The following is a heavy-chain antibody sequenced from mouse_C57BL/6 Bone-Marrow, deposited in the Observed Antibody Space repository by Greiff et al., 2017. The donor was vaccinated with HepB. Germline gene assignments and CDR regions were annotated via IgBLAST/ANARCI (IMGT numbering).Heavy chain of an antibody. CDR2: IRLKSDNYAT. CDR3: TGQSSTMVTTDYFDY. J-gene: IGHJ2*01. D-gene: IGHD2-2*01. Sequence: DVKLVESGGGLVQPGGSMKLSCVASGFTFSNYWMNWVRQSPEKGLEWVAQIRLKSDNYATHYAESVKGRFTISRDDSKSSVYLQMNNLRAEDTGIYYCTGQSSTMVTTDYFDYWGQGTTLTVSS. CDR1: GFTFSNYW. V-gene: IGHV6-3*01.